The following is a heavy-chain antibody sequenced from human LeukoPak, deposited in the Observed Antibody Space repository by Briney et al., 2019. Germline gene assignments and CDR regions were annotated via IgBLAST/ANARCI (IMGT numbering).Heavy chain of an antibody. Sequence: PSETLSLTCTVSGGSISSYYWSWIRQPPGKGLEWIGYIYYSGSTNYNPSLKSRVTISVDTSKNQFSLKLSSVTAADTAMYYCARNAYSSSSFWFDPWGQGTLVTVSS. D-gene: IGHD6-13*01. CDR3: ARNAYSSSSFWFDP. V-gene: IGHV4-59*08. J-gene: IGHJ5*02. CDR2: IYYSGST. CDR1: GGSISSYY.